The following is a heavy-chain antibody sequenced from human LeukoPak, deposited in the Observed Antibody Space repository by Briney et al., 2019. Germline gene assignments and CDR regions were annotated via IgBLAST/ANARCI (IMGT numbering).Heavy chain of an antibody. J-gene: IGHJ5*02. V-gene: IGHV3-23*01. CDR3: AKGGSGYFLDL. D-gene: IGHD3-22*01. CDR1: GFIFNNYG. Sequence: GGSLRLSCAASGFIFNNYGLIRVRQAPGKGLEWVSAISNDGGGTTYADFVKGRFTISRDNSKNTVFLQMNSLRAEDTALYYCAKGGSGYFLDLWGHGTLVTVSS. CDR2: ISNDGGGT.